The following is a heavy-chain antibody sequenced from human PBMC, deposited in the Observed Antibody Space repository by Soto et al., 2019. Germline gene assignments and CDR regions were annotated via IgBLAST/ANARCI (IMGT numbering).Heavy chain of an antibody. CDR3: AKDPYPIVVVPAANGMDV. Sequence: EVQLLESGGGLIQPGGSLRLSCAASGLTFSRYAMSWVRQAPGKGLEWVSVISGSGGTTYYADSVKGRFTISRDNSKSILYLQMNSLRADDTAVYYCAKDPYPIVVVPAANGMDVWGQGTTVTVSS. CDR1: GLTFSRYA. CDR2: ISGSGGTT. D-gene: IGHD2-2*01. J-gene: IGHJ6*02. V-gene: IGHV3-23*01.